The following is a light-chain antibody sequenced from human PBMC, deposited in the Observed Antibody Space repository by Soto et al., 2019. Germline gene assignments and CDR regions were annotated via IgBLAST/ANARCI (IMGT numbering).Light chain of an antibody. CDR3: QQYGSYLYT. Sequence: DLQMTQSPSTLCASVGDRVTITCRASQSISNYLAWYQQKPGKAPKVLIYDASSLESGVPSRFSGGGSGTEFTLTISSLQPDDCATYYCQQYGSYLYTFGQGTKLEIK. CDR2: DAS. CDR1: QSISNY. J-gene: IGKJ2*01. V-gene: IGKV1-5*01.